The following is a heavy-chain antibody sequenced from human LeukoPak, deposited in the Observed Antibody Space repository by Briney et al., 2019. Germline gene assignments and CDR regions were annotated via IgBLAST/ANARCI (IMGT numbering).Heavy chain of an antibody. CDR1: GYTFTSYG. CDR2: ISAYNGNT. CDR3: ARDRPSIAARPSGFDY. V-gene: IGHV1-18*04. D-gene: IGHD6-6*01. Sequence: ASVKVSCEASGYTFTSYGISWVRQAPGQGLEWMGWISAYNGNTNYAQKLQGRVTMTTDTSTSTAYMELRSLRSDDTAVYYCARDRPSIAARPSGFDYWGQGTLVTVSS. J-gene: IGHJ4*02.